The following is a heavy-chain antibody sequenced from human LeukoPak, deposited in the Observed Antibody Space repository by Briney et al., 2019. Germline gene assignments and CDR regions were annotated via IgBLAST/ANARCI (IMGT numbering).Heavy chain of an antibody. CDR1: GGSISSGSYY. V-gene: IGHV4-61*02. J-gene: IGHJ6*03. CDR3: ARDSGLWFGDYYYYYMDV. D-gene: IGHD3-10*01. Sequence: PAETLSLTCTVSGGSISSGSYYWSWIRQPAVKGLEWIGRIYTSGSTTYNPSLKSRVTISVDTSKNQFSLKLNSMSAADTAVYYCARDSGLWFGDYYYYYMDVWGKGTTVTISS. CDR2: IYTSGST.